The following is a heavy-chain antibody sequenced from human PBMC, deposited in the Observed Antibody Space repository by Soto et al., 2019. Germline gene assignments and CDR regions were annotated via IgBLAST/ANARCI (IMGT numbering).Heavy chain of an antibody. CDR1: GGSISSGGYY. V-gene: IGHV4-31*03. D-gene: IGHD5-18*01. Sequence: QVQLQESGPGLVKPSQTLSLTCTVSGGSISSGGYYWSWIRQHPGKGLEWIGYIYYSGSTYYNPSLKSRLTISVDTSKNQFSLKLSSVTAADTAVYYCARFVSAMGVDWFDPWGQGILVTVSS. CDR2: IYYSGST. CDR3: ARFVSAMGVDWFDP. J-gene: IGHJ5*02.